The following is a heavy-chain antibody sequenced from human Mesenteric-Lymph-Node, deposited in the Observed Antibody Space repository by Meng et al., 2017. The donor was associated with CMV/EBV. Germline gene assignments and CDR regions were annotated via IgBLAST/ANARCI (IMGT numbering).Heavy chain of an antibody. CDR2: IYSTGKT. V-gene: IGHV3-66*02. J-gene: IGHJ6*02. Sequence: GESLKISCAASEFSVTNNYMTWVRQAPGKGLEWVSVIYSTGKTSYADSVKGRFTISRSQSKNALYLQMSNLRGEDSAVYYCARAVTGYHYYGLNVWGQGTTVTVSS. CDR3: ARAVTGYHYYGLNV. D-gene: IGHD6-19*01. CDR1: EFSVTNNY.